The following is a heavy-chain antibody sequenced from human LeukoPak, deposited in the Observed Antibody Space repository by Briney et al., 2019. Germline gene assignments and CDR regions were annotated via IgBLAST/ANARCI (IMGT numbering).Heavy chain of an antibody. V-gene: IGHV4-30-2*01. D-gene: IGHD3-10*01. CDR3: ARDCYGSGSWYGWFDP. CDR2: IYHRGST. J-gene: IGHJ5*02. CDR1: GGSISRGGYS. Sequence: SETLSLTCAVSGGSISRGGYSWSWIRQPPGKVPEGIGYIYHRGSTYYTPSLKSRVTISVDRSKNQFSLKLSSVTAADTAVYYCARDCYGSGSWYGWFDPWGQGTLVTVSS.